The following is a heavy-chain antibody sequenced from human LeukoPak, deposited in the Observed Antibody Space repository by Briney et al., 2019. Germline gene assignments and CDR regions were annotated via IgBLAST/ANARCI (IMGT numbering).Heavy chain of an antibody. V-gene: IGHV3-9*01. CDR2: ISWNSGSI. Sequence: GGSLRLSCAASGFTFDDYAMHWVRQAPGKGLEWVSGISWNSGSIGYADSVKGRFTISRDNAKNSLYLQMNSLRAEDTALYYCASKIAWGQGILVTVSS. J-gene: IGHJ4*02. CDR1: GFTFDDYA. CDR3: ASKIA. D-gene: IGHD3-22*01.